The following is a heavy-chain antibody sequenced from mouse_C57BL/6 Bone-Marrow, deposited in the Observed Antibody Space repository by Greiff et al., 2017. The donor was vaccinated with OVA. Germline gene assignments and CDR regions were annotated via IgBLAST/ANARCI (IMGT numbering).Heavy chain of an antibody. CDR2: IDPSDSST. Sequence: VQLQQPGAELVMPGASVPLSCTSSFYPFPLYFLPCFHPRPGPGLDWIGEIDPSDSSTNYNQKFKCKSTLTVDKSSSTAYMQLSSLTSEDSAVYYCARWDYYGSGSYFDYWGQGTTLTVSS. CDR1: FYPFPLYF. V-gene: IGHV1-69*01. CDR3: ARWDYYGSGSYFDY. D-gene: IGHD1-1*01. J-gene: IGHJ2*01.